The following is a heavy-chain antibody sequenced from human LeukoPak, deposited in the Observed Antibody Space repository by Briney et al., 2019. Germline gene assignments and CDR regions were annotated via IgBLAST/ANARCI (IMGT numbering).Heavy chain of an antibody. Sequence: PGGSLRLSCAASGFTFSNYAMNWVRQAPGKGLEWVSGISGSGSSTYYADSVKGRSTISRDNSKNTLYLQMNSLRAEDTAVYYCARVLVGATEAFYYYYGMDVWGQGTTVTVSS. J-gene: IGHJ6*02. CDR2: ISGSGSST. D-gene: IGHD1-26*01. CDR1: GFTFSNYA. CDR3: ARVLVGATEAFYYYYGMDV. V-gene: IGHV3-23*01.